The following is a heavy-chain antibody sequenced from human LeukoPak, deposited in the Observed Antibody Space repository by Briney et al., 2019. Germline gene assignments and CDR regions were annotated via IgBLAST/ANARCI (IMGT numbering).Heavy chain of an antibody. CDR1: GFIFNNYA. D-gene: IGHD2-2*01. CDR2: ISGSGGST. V-gene: IGHV3-23*01. CDR3: AKAPTSVVPAAANWFDP. J-gene: IGHJ5*02. Sequence: GGSLRLSCAASGFIFNNYAMNWVRQAPGKGLEWVSAISGSGGSTYYADSVKGRFTISRDNSKNTLYLQMNSLRAEDTAVYYCAKAPTSVVPAAANWFDPWGQGTLVTVSS.